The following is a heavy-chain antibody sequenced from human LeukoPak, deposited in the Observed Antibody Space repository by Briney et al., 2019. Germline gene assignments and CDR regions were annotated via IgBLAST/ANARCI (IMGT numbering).Heavy chain of an antibody. J-gene: IGHJ3*02. CDR3: ARRDCSSPSCVKAFDI. V-gene: IGHV5-51*01. Sequence: GESLMISCKGSGYSFTNYWIGWVRQMPGKGLEWMGIIFPGDSDTRYSPSFQGQVTISADKSITTAYLQWSSLKASDTAKYYCARRDCSSPSCVKAFDIWGQGTMVSVSS. CDR1: GYSFTNYW. CDR2: IFPGDSDT. D-gene: IGHD2-2*01.